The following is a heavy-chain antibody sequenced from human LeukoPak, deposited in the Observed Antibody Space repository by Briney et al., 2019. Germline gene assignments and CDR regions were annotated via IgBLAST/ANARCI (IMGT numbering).Heavy chain of an antibody. Sequence: GRSLRLSCAASGFTFSSYAMHWVRQAPGKGLEWVAVISYDGSNRYYADSVKGRFTISRDNSKNTLYLQMNSLRAEDTAVYYCARDLNYYDSSGYYYDPYFDYWGQGTLVTVSS. CDR3: ARDLNYYDSSGYYYDPYFDY. J-gene: IGHJ4*02. V-gene: IGHV3-30*01. CDR1: GFTFSSYA. D-gene: IGHD3-22*01. CDR2: ISYDGSNR.